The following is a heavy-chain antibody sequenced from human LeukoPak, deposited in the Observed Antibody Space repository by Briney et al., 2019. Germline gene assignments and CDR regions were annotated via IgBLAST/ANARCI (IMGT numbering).Heavy chain of an antibody. CDR2: ISYDGSIK. CDR1: GFTFSSYA. V-gene: IGHV3-30-3*01. D-gene: IGHD5-18*01. Sequence: GGSLRLSCAASGFTFSSYAMHWVRQAPGKGLEWVAVISYDGSIKYYADSVKGRFTISRDNSKNTLYLQMNSLRAEDTAVYYCAGGYSYGYTFDYWGQGTLVTVSS. J-gene: IGHJ4*02. CDR3: AGGYSYGYTFDY.